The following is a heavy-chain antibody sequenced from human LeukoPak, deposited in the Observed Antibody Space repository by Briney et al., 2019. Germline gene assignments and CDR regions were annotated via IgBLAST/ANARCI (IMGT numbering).Heavy chain of an antibody. D-gene: IGHD2-15*01. CDR2: IYYSGST. J-gene: IGHJ5*02. CDR3: ARADCSGGSCYGGIRFDP. CDR1: GGSISSAGYY. V-gene: IGHV4-31*03. Sequence: SETLSLTCTVSGGSISSAGYYWNWIRQHPGKGLEWIGYIYYSGSTYYNPSLKSRVTISVDTSKNQFSLKLSSVTAADTAVYYCARADCSGGSCYGGIRFDPWGQGTLVTVSS.